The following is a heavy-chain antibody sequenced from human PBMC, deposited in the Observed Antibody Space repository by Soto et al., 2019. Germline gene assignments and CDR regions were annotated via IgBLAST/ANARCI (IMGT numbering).Heavy chain of an antibody. CDR3: ARDNPIAVAGRGFEYLQH. D-gene: IGHD6-19*01. Sequence: SVKVSCKASGGTFSSYAISWVRQAPGQGLEWMGGIIPIFGTANYAQKFQGRVTITADESTSTAYMELSSLRSEDTAVYYCARDNPIAVAGRGFEYLQHWGQGPLVTVYS. J-gene: IGHJ1*01. V-gene: IGHV1-69*13. CDR2: IIPIFGTA. CDR1: GGTFSSYA.